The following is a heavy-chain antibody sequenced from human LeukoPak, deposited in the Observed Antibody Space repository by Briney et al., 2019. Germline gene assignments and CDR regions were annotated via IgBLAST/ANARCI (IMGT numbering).Heavy chain of an antibody. V-gene: IGHV3-7*01. D-gene: IGHD6-13*01. CDR1: GFTFSSYW. Sequence: PGGSLRPSCAASGFTFSSYWMSWVRQAPGKGLEWVANIKQDGSEKYYVDSVKGRFTISRDNAKNSLYLQMNSLRAEDTAVYYCARGAAAGPYYYHGMDVWGQGTTVTVSS. CDR3: ARGAAAGPYYYHGMDV. CDR2: IKQDGSEK. J-gene: IGHJ6*02.